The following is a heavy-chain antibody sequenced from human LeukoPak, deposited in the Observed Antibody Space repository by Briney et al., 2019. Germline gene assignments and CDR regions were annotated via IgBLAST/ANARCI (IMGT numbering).Heavy chain of an antibody. Sequence: QPGGSLRLSCAASGFTFSSYWMSWVRQAPGKGLEWVANIKQDGSEKYYVDSVKGRFTISRDNAKNSLYLQMNSLRAEDTAVYYCACGAKYYYYYYYMDVWGKGTTVTVSS. D-gene: IGHD1-26*01. J-gene: IGHJ6*03. V-gene: IGHV3-7*01. CDR2: IKQDGSEK. CDR3: ACGAKYYYYYYYMDV. CDR1: GFTFSSYW.